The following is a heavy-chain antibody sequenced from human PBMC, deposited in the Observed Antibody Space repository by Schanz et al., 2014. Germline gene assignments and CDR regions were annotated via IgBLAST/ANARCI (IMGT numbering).Heavy chain of an antibody. CDR2: ISSSGSYT. CDR1: GFTFSSYY. D-gene: IGHD6-19*01. Sequence: QVQLVESGGGLVKPGGSLRLSCAASGFTFSSYYMSWIRQAPGKGLEWVSYISSSGSYTNYADSVKGRFTTSRDNGKNSLYLQMNSLRADDSAIYYCAKDHPSSGWPAFDVWGQGTLVIVSS. CDR3: AKDHPSSGWPAFDV. J-gene: IGHJ4*02. V-gene: IGHV3-11*05.